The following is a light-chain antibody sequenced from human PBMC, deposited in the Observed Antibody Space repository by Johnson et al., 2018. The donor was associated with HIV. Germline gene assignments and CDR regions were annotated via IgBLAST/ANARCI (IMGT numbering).Light chain of an antibody. V-gene: IGLV1-51*01. CDR3: GTWDSSLSAWV. J-gene: IGLJ1*01. Sequence: QSVLTQPPSVSAAPGQKVTISCSGSSSNIGNNYVSWYQQLPGTAPKLLIYDNNKRPSGIPDRFSGSKSGTSATLGITGLQTGDEAVYYCGTWDSSLSAWVFGTGTKVT. CDR1: SSNIGNNY. CDR2: DNN.